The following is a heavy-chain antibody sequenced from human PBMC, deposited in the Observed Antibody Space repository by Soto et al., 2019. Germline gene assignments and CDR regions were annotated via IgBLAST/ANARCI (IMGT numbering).Heavy chain of an antibody. Sequence: SETLSLTCAVYGGSFSGYYWSWIRQPPGKGLEWIGEINHSGSTNYNPSLKSRVTISVDTSKNQFSLKLSSVTAADTAVYYCGRGWSSWYGYYYGMDVWGQGTTVTVSS. D-gene: IGHD6-13*01. CDR2: INHSGST. V-gene: IGHV4-34*01. CDR1: GGSFSGYY. CDR3: GRGWSSWYGYYYGMDV. J-gene: IGHJ6*02.